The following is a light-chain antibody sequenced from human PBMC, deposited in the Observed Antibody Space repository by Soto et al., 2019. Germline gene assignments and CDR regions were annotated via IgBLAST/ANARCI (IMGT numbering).Light chain of an antibody. V-gene: IGKV1-5*03. J-gene: IGKJ2*01. Sequence: DIQMTQSPSTLSGSVGDRVTITCRASQTISSWLAWYQQKPGKAPKLLIYKASTLKSGVPSRFSGRGSGTDFTLTISSLQSEDFATYYCQQSHNYMYTFGQGTKVDIK. CDR1: QTISSW. CDR2: KAS. CDR3: QQSHNYMYT.